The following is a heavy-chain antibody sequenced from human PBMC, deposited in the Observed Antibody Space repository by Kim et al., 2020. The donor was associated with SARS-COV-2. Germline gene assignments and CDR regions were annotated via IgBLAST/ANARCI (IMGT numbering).Heavy chain of an antibody. J-gene: IGHJ4*02. Sequence: EDSGKGRFTISRDNSKNTVYLQMNSLRDEDTAVYYCARGWGSGVYMSAFDLGGQGTLVTVSS. V-gene: IGHV3-33*01. D-gene: IGHD2-15*01. CDR3: ARGWGSGVYMSAFDL.